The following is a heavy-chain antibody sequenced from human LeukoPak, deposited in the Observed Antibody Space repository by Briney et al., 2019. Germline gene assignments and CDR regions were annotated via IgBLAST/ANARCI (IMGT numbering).Heavy chain of an antibody. CDR3: AGYCSGGSCYLPPT. D-gene: IGHD2-15*01. J-gene: IGHJ4*02. CDR2: ISSSGSTI. Sequence: AGGSLRLSCAASGFTFSSYEMNWVRQAPGKGLEWVSYISSSGSTIYYADSVKGRLTISRDNAKNSLYLQMNSLRAEDTAVYYCAGYCSGGSCYLPPTWGQGTLVTVSS. V-gene: IGHV3-48*03. CDR1: GFTFSSYE.